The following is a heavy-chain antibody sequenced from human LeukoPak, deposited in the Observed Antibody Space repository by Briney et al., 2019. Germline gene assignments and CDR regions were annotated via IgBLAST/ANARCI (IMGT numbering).Heavy chain of an antibody. CDR1: GGSLGGYS. Sequence: PSETLSLTCGVSGGSLGGYSWTWIRQPPGKGLEWVGEITSGGTTNYNPSLKSRVTISVDTSNNQLSLSLSSVTAADTAVYYCARRGPNYFGSGSHDWFDPWGQGTLVIVSS. V-gene: IGHV4-34*01. CDR3: ARRGPNYFGSGSHDWFDP. D-gene: IGHD3-10*01. CDR2: ITSGGTT. J-gene: IGHJ5*02.